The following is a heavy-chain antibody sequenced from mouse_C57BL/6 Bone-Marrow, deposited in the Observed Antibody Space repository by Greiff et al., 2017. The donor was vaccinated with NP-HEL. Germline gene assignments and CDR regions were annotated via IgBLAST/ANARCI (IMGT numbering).Heavy chain of an antibody. CDR3: ARGLGVEYYFDY. Sequence: VQLKESGPELVKPGASVKIPCKASGYTFTDYNMDWVKQSHGKSLEWIGDINPNNGGTIYNQKFKGKATLTVDKSSSTAYMELRSLTSEDTAVYYCARGLGVEYYFDYWGQGTTLTVSS. J-gene: IGHJ2*01. CDR2: INPNNGGT. D-gene: IGHD1-1*02. V-gene: IGHV1-18*01. CDR1: GYTFTDYN.